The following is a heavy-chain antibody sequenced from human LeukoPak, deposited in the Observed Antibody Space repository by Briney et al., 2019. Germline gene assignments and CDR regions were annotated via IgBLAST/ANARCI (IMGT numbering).Heavy chain of an antibody. J-gene: IGHJ4*02. D-gene: IGHD1-1*01. CDR3: VRDQGHNVDN. V-gene: IGHV1-18*01. CDR2: ISPSNINT. Sequence: EASVKVSCKASGYTFPSYGISWVRQAPGQGLEWMGWISPSNINTNYAPKFRDRLTMTTDTPTTTAYMELRSLRSDDTAVYYCVRDQGHNVDNWGQGTLVTVSS. CDR1: GYTFPSYG.